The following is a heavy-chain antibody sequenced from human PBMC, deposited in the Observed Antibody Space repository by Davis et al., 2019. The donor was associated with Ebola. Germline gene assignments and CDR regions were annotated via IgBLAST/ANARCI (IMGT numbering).Heavy chain of an antibody. CDR2: IDPNSGGT. V-gene: IGHV1-2*06. CDR1: GYTFTGYY. J-gene: IGHJ6*04. CDR3: ARVSYHYYYGMDV. Sequence: AASVKVSCKASGYTFTGYYMHWVRQAPGQGLEWMGRIDPNSGGTNYAQKFQGRVTMTRETSISTAYMELSRLRSDDTAVYYCARVSYHYYYGMDVWGKGTTVTVSS.